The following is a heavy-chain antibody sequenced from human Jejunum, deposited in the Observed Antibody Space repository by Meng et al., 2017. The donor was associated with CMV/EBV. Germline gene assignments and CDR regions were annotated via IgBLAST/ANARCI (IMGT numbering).Heavy chain of an antibody. CDR1: YD. CDR3: VKDGGVPDYESLTGYSYFDY. CDR2: IAKVGNNE. Sequence: YDMHWVRQAPGKGLEWVASIAKVGNNEYYEDSVKGRFISSRDNSKNTVYLQMNSLSPEDTSVYYCVKDGGVPDYESLTGYSYFDYWGQGTRVTVSS. D-gene: IGHD3-9*01. J-gene: IGHJ4*02. V-gene: IGHV3-30*02.